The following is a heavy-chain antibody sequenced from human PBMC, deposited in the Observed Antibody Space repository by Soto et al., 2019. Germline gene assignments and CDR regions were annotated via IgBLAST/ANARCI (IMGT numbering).Heavy chain of an antibody. D-gene: IGHD3-10*01. CDR3: ARARRVTLYYYGSWSPTHALDI. V-gene: IGHV4-34*01. CDR2: INHSGRT. CDR1: GGSFSGYY. Sequence: QVQLQQWGAGLLKPSETLSLTCAVYGGSFSGYYWSWIRQPPGKGLEWIGEINHSGRTNYNPSLKRRVTIAVDTSKNQISLKLSSVTAADTAVYYCARARRVTLYYYGSWSPTHALDIWGQGTMVTVSS. J-gene: IGHJ3*02.